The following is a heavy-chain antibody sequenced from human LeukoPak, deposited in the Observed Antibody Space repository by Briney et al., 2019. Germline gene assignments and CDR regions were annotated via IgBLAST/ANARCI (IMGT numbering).Heavy chain of an antibody. D-gene: IGHD3-10*01. CDR1: GGSFSGYY. Sequence: SETLSLTCAVYGGSFSGYYWSWIRQPPGKGLEWIGEINHSGSTNYNPSLKSRVTISVDTSKNQFSLKLSSVTAADTAVYYCARTRYGSLDYWGQGTLVTVSS. J-gene: IGHJ4*02. CDR2: INHSGST. CDR3: ARTRYGSLDY. V-gene: IGHV4-34*01.